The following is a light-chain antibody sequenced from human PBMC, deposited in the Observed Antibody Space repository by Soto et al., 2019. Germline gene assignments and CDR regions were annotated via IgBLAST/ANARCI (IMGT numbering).Light chain of an antibody. CDR1: QSVLYSSNNKNY. Sequence: DIVMTQSPDSLAVSLGERATINYKSSQSVLYSSNNKNYLAWYQQKPGQPPKLLIYWASTRKSGVPDRFSGSGSGTDFTLTISSLQAEDVAVYYCQQYYSTPQTFGQGTKVEIK. V-gene: IGKV4-1*01. CDR2: WAS. J-gene: IGKJ1*01. CDR3: QQYYSTPQT.